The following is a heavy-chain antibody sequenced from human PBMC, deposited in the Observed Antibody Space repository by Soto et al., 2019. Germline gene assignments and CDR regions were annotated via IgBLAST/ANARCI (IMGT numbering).Heavy chain of an antibody. CDR2: INHSGST. CDR1: TGSFSGYS. Sequence: QVQLQQWGAGLLKPSETLSLTCAVYTGSFSGYSWSWIRQPPGKGLEWIGEINHSGSTNYNPSLKSRVTISVDTSKNQISLKLSSVTAADTAVYYCARGRRGYSSSWYDYWGQGTLVTVSS. V-gene: IGHV4-34*01. D-gene: IGHD6-13*01. J-gene: IGHJ4*02. CDR3: ARGRRGYSSSWYDY.